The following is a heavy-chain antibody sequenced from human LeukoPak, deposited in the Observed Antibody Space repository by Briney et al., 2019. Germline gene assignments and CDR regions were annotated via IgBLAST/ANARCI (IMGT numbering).Heavy chain of an antibody. J-gene: IGHJ4*02. CDR2: IYTSGST. CDR1: GGSISSYY. Sequence: SEALSLTCTVSGGSISSYYWSWIRQPAGKGLEWIGRIYTSGSTNYNPSLKSRVTMSVDTSKNQFSLKLSSVTAADTAVYYCARDRGQRWLQSGFDYWGQGTLVTVSS. D-gene: IGHD5-24*01. CDR3: ARDRGQRWLQSGFDY. V-gene: IGHV4-4*07.